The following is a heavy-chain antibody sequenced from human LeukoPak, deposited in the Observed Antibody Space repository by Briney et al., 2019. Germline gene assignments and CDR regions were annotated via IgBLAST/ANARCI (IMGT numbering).Heavy chain of an antibody. D-gene: IGHD3-10*01. CDR2: ISSSTTYI. V-gene: IGHV3-21*01. Sequence: GGSLRLSCAVSGFTFSTYSMNWVRRAPGKGLEWVSSISSSTTYISYHGSVKGRFNISRDAAKNSLYLQMDRLRAEYTSVYHCARAWGSGSYYRGSEYWGQGTLVTVSS. CDR3: ARAWGSGSYYRGSEY. CDR1: GFTFSTYS. J-gene: IGHJ4*02.